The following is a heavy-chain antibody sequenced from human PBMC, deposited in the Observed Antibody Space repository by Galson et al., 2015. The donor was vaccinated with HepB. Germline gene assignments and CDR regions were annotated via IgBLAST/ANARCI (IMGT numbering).Heavy chain of an antibody. CDR2: ISAYNGNT. CDR1: GYTFASYP. CDR3: ALDPWCQDCSSPSAFDY. Sequence: SVKVSCKASGYTFASYPITWVRQAPGQGLEWMGWISAYNGNTNYAQKLQGRVTMTTDTSSSTAYMELRSLRSDDTAVFYCALDPWCQDCSSPSAFDYWGQGTLVTVSS. D-gene: IGHD2-2*01. J-gene: IGHJ4*02. V-gene: IGHV1-18*04.